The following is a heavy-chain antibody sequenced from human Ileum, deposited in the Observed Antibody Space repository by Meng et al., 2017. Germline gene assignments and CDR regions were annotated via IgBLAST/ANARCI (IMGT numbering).Heavy chain of an antibody. Sequence: GESLKISCAASGFTFSDHYMDWVRQAPGKGLEWVGRIRNKANSYTTEYAASVRGRFTISRDDSKNSLYLKMNSLKTEDTAVYYCARDLMASGACFDYWGQGTRVTVSS. CDR3: ARDLMASGACFDY. V-gene: IGHV3-72*01. CDR2: IRNKANSYTT. D-gene: IGHD2-8*01. CDR1: GFTFSDHY. J-gene: IGHJ4*01.